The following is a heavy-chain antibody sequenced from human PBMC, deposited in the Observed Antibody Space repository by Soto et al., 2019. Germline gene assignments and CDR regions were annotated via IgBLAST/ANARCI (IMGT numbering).Heavy chain of an antibody. CDR2: MSPSCDMT. CDR3: ARDGGKYGDNDY. D-gene: IGHD4-17*01. CDR1: GYTLTSYH. J-gene: IGHJ4*02. Sequence: ASVKASCKASGYTLTSYHIDWVRQAPGQGLEWMGKMSPSCDMTWYPQKFRGRVTLTRDTSTGTYYMELSSLRSDDTAVYYCARDGGKYGDNDYWGQGTLVTVSS. V-gene: IGHV1-46*01.